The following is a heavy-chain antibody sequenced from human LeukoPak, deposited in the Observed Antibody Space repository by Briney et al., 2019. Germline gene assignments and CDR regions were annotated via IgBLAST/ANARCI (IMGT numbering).Heavy chain of an antibody. D-gene: IGHD3-10*01. CDR2: ISERGGST. V-gene: IGHV3-23*01. J-gene: IGHJ4*02. CDR3: AKQGVVIRGILVIGYHQEAYHYDF. Sequence: GSLRLSCVVSGISLSNYAMTWVRQAPGKGLEWVSYISERGGSTTYADSVKGRFTISRDTSLNTLYLQMNNLRAEDTAVYFCAKQGVVIRGILVIGYHQEAYHYDFWGQGVLVTVSS. CDR1: GISLSNYA.